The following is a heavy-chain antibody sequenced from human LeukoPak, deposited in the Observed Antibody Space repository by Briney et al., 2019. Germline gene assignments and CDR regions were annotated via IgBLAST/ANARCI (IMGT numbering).Heavy chain of an antibody. D-gene: IGHD2-15*01. CDR2: ISSSSSTI. Sequence: GGSLRLSCAASGFTFSSYSMNWVRQAPGKGLEWVSYISSSSSTIYYADSVKGRFTISRDDAKNSLYLQMNSLRAEDTAVYYCAKDLRGYCSGGSCKTIDYWGQGTLVTVSS. V-gene: IGHV3-48*01. J-gene: IGHJ4*02. CDR1: GFTFSSYS. CDR3: AKDLRGYCSGGSCKTIDY.